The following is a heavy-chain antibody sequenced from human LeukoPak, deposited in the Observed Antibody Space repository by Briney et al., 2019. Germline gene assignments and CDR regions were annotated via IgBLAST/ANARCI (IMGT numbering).Heavy chain of an antibody. J-gene: IGHJ2*01. D-gene: IGHD3-9*01. V-gene: IGHV3-9*01. CDR2: ISWNSGSI. CDR1: GFTFDDYA. CDR3: AKDTYRLANWYFDL. Sequence: GGSLRLSCAASGFTFDDYAMHWVRQAPGKGLEWVSGISWNSGSIGYADSVKGRFTISRDNAKNSLYLQMNSLRAEDTALYYCAKDTYRLANWYFDLWGRGTLVTVSS.